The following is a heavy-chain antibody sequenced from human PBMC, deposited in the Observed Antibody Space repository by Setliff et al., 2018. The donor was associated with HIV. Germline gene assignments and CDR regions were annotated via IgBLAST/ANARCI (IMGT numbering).Heavy chain of an antibody. V-gene: IGHV3-15*01. CDR1: GFFFKNAW. Sequence: GSLRLSCAASGFFFKNAWMSWVRQAPGKGLEWIGRIKSEADGGTEESAAFLKGRFTISRDNAKNSLYLQMNSLRAEDTAVYYCARLKVDTIFGVVITNPFDYWGQGTLVTVSS. CDR2: IKSEADGGTE. D-gene: IGHD3-3*01. J-gene: IGHJ4*02. CDR3: ARLKVDTIFGVVITNPFDY.